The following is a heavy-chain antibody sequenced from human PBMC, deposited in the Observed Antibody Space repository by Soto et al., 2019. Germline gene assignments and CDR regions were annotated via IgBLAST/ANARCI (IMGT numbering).Heavy chain of an antibody. V-gene: IGHV1-18*01. CDR3: ARAPPVPAAVSGLDF. J-gene: IGHJ4*02. Sequence: QVQLVQSPGEVKKPGASVKVSCKASGYNFATYGISWVRQAPGQGLEWLAWITAYNDNTNYAEKFHGRVTLTTETSTTTAYMELRSLRFADTAVYYCARAPPVPAAVSGLDFWGQGTLVVVSS. CDR2: ITAYNDNT. D-gene: IGHD2-2*01. CDR1: GYNFATYG.